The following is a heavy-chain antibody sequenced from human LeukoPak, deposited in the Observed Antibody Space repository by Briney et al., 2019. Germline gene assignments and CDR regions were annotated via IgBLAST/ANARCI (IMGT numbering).Heavy chain of an antibody. CDR2: IYYSGST. Sequence: NPSETLSLTCTVSGGSISSGDYYWSWIRQPPGKGLEWIGYIYYSGSTYFNPSLKSRVTISVDTSKNQFSLKLSSVTAADTAVYYCARAPYCSSNRCYTPYYFDNWGQGTLGTVSS. V-gene: IGHV4-30-4*01. CDR1: GGSISSGDYY. J-gene: IGHJ4*02. D-gene: IGHD2-2*02. CDR3: ARAPYCSSNRCYTPYYFDN.